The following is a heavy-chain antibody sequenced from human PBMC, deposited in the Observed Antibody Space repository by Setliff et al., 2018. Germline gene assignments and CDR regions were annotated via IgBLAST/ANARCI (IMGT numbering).Heavy chain of an antibody. CDR3: ARSAGYSSSWYNYYYGMDV. CDR2: IYYSGST. J-gene: IGHJ6*02. Sequence: PSETLSLTCTVYGGSFSGYYWSWIRQPPGKGLEWLGSIYYSGSTYYNPSLKSRVTISVDTSKNQFSLERSSVTAADTAVYYCARSAGYSSSWYNYYYGMDVWGQGTTVTVSS. V-gene: IGHV4-34*01. CDR1: GGSFSGYY. D-gene: IGHD6-13*01.